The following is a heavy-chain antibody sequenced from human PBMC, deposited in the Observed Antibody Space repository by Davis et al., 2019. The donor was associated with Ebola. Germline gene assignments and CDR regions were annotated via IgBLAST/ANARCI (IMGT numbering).Heavy chain of an antibody. V-gene: IGHV5-51*01. J-gene: IGHJ4*02. CDR3: ARQIRSSGYFDY. CDR1: GYSFTSYW. D-gene: IGHD6-19*01. Sequence: GESLKISCKGSGYSFTSYWIGWVRQMPGKGLEWMGIIYPDDSNTKYTPSFEGQVTMSVDKSINTAYLQWSSLKASDTAMYYCARQIRSSGYFDYWGQGTLVTVSS. CDR2: IYPDDSNT.